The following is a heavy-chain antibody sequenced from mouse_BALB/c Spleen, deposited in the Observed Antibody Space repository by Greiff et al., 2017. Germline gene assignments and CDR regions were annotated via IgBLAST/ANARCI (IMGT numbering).Heavy chain of an antibody. D-gene: IGHD2-14*01. V-gene: IGHV1-5*01. Sequence: EVQLQQSGTVLARPGASVKMSCKASGYTFTSYWMHWVKQRPGQGLEWIGAIYPGNSDTSYNQKFKGKAKLTAVTSTSTAYMELSSLTNEDSAVYYCTRSRYDVDWYFDVWGAGTTVTVSS. CDR2: IYPGNSDT. CDR1: GYTFTSYW. CDR3: TRSRYDVDWYFDV. J-gene: IGHJ1*01.